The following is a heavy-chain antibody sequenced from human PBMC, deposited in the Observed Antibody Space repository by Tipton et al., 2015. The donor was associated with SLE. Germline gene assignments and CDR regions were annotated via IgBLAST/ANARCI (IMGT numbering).Heavy chain of an antibody. Sequence: TLSLTCTVSGGSISSSRYYWGWIRQPPGKGLEWIGSIYYSGSTYYNPSLKSRVTISVDTSKNQFSLKLSSVTAADTAVYYWARLWGDSLWGHIDYWGQGTLVTVSS. CDR2: IYYSGST. CDR1: GGSISSSRYY. J-gene: IGHJ4*02. D-gene: IGHD3-10*01. V-gene: IGHV4-39*07. CDR3: ARLWGDSLWGHIDY.